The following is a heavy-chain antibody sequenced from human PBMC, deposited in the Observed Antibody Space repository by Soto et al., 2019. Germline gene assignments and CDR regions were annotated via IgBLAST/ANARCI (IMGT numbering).Heavy chain of an antibody. CDR3: SHTSLGLGYCDSDSCLSPLPD. V-gene: IGHV2-5*01. D-gene: IGHD2-2*01. CDR1: GFSLSTSGVG. CDR2: IYWNDDK. J-gene: IGHJ4*02. Sequence: SGPTLVNPTQTLTLTCTFSGFSLSTSGVGVGWIRQPPGKALEWLALIYWNDDKHYSPTLQNRLTITKETSRNQVVLTKTKKNHVVTATYFCSHTSLGLGYCDSDSCLSPLPDWGQGTLVTVSS.